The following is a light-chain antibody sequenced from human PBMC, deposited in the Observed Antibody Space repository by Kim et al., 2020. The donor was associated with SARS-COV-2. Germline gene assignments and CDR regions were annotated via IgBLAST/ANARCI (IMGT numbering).Light chain of an antibody. V-gene: IGKV1-27*01. Sequence: ASVGDRVTITCRASQGIGDYLAWFQQKPGKVPKVLIYGASTLQSGVPSRFSGSGSQTDFTLTISSLQPEDAATYYCQKYNSAPLTFGGGTKVDIK. CDR1: QGIGDY. J-gene: IGKJ4*01. CDR3: QKYNSAPLT. CDR2: GAS.